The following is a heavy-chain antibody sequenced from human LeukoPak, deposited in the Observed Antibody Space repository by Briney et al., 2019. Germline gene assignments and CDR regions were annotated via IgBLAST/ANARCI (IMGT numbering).Heavy chain of an antibody. CDR3: ARGWGWWLHQFDY. CDR2: IYYSGST. CDR1: GGSISSYY. V-gene: IGHV4-59*01. J-gene: IGHJ4*02. D-gene: IGHD5-12*01. Sequence: NPSETLSLTCTVSGGSISSYYWSWLRQPPGKGLEWIGYIYYSGSTNYNPSLKSRVTTSVDTSKNQFSLKLSSVTAADTAVYYCARGWGWWLHQFDYWGQGTLVTVSS.